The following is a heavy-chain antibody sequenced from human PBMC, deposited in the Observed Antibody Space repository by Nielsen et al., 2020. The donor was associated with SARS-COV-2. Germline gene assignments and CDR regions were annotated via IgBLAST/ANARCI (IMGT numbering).Heavy chain of an antibody. J-gene: IGHJ3*02. CDR2: IYPHDSDT. V-gene: IGHV5-51*01. CDR3: ARPRYTSLNAFDI. CDR1: GYTFTNYW. Sequence: GESLKISCEGSGYTFTNYWIAWVRQMPGRGLEWMGVIYPHDSDTRYSPSFQGQVTISADKSISTVYLQWSSLKASDTAIYYCARPRYTSLNAFDIWGQGTMVTVSS. D-gene: IGHD5-18*01.